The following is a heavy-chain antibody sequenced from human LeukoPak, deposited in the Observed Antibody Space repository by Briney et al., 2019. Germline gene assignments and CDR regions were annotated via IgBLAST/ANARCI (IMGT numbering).Heavy chain of an antibody. CDR3: ARVNDYGGNDDAFVI. J-gene: IGHJ3*02. D-gene: IGHD4-23*01. Sequence: PGGSLRLSCAASGFTFSSYEMNWVRQAPGKGLEWVSYIRSSGSIIFYADSVKGRFTISRDNAKNSLYLQMNSLRAEDTAVYYCARVNDYGGNDDAFVICGEERKVTVS. V-gene: IGHV3-48*03. CDR2: IRSSGSII. CDR1: GFTFSSYE.